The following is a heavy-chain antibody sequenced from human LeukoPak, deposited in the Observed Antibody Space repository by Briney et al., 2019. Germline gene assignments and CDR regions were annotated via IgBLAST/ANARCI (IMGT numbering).Heavy chain of an antibody. CDR3: AKSREEIRGLDAFDI. Sequence: SQTLSLTCSVSGGSISSDDYCWNWIRQHPGKGLEWIGYIYYSGSTYYNPSLKSRVALSVDTSKNQFSLKLSSLTAADTAVHYCAKSREEIRGLDAFDIWGQGIMVTVSS. V-gene: IGHV4-31*03. J-gene: IGHJ3*02. CDR1: GGSISSDDYC. D-gene: IGHD5-24*01. CDR2: IYYSGST.